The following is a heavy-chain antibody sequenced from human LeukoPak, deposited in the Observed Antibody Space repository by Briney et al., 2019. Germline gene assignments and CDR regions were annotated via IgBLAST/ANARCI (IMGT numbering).Heavy chain of an antibody. CDR1: GYTFTGYY. CDR2: INPNSGGT. V-gene: IGHV1-2*02. D-gene: IGHD1-26*01. Sequence: GASVKVSCKASGYTFTGYYMHWVRQAPGQGLEWMGWINPNSGGTNYAQKFQGRVTMTRDTSTSTVYMELSSLRSEDTAVYYCARGGVVGATRWFDPWGQGTLVTVSS. CDR3: ARGGVVGATRWFDP. J-gene: IGHJ5*02.